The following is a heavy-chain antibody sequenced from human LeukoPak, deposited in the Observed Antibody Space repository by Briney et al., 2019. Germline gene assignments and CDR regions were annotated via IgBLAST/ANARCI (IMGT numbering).Heavy chain of an antibody. CDR2: INHSGST. Sequence: SSETLSLTCAVYGGSFSGYYWSWIRQPPGKGLEWIGEINHSGSTNYNPSLKGRVTISVDTSKNQSSLKLSSVTAADTAVYYCARGVAVAGFDYWGQGTLVTVSS. CDR3: ARGVAVAGFDY. CDR1: GGSFSGYY. J-gene: IGHJ4*02. D-gene: IGHD6-19*01. V-gene: IGHV4-34*01.